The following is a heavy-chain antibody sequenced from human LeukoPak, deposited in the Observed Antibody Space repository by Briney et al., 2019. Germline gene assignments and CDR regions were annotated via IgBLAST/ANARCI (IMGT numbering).Heavy chain of an antibody. CDR2: IYYGGST. V-gene: IGHV4-30-4*08. Sequence: PSETLSLTCTVSGGSISSGDYYWSWIRQPPGKGLEWIGFIYYGGSTSYNPSLKSRVTISLDTSKNYFSLKLTSVTAADTAMYYCARGDYYDSSGYYYHWGQGTLVTVSS. CDR1: GGSISSGDYY. D-gene: IGHD3-22*01. CDR3: ARGDYYDSSGYYYH. J-gene: IGHJ5*02.